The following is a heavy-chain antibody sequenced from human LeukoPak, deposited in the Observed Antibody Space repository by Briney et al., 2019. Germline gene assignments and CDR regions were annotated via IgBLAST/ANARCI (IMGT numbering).Heavy chain of an antibody. CDR1: GGTFSSYA. CDR3: ARKSAGSLNWFDP. D-gene: IGHD3-3*01. CDR2: IIPIFGIA. Sequence: SVKVSCKASGGTFSSYAISWVRQAPGQGLEWMGRIIPIFGIANYAQKFQGRVTITADKSTSTAYMELRSLRSDDTAVYYCARKSAGSLNWFDPWGQGTLVTVSS. J-gene: IGHJ5*02. V-gene: IGHV1-69*04.